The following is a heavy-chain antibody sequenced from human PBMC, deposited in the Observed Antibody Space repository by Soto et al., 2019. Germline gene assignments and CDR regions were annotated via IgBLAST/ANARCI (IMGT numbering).Heavy chain of an antibody. J-gene: IGHJ4*02. D-gene: IGHD5-18*01. CDR1: GYTFTTFA. CDR2: INAGNSDT. Sequence: QVQLVQSGAEVKKPGASVRVSCKASGYTFTTFAMHWVRQTPGQRPEWMGWINAGNSDTRYSPKSQGRVTITRDTSASTAYMDLHRLTSEDTAVYYCARGYGTDYWGQGTLVTVSS. CDR3: ARGYGTDY. V-gene: IGHV1-3*01.